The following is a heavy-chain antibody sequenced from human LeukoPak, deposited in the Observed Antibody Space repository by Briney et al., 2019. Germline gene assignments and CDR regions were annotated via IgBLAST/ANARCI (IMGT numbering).Heavy chain of an antibody. J-gene: IGHJ4*02. D-gene: IGHD5-18*01. CDR2: ISGSGDSI. CDR3: AKDLGYSYGRYYFDY. CDR1: GFTFINYG. V-gene: IGHV3-23*01. Sequence: GGSLRLSCAASGFTFINYGMSWVRQAPGKGLEWVAAISGSGDSIYHVDSVKGRFTISRDNSKNTLYLQMNSLRAEDTAVYYCAKDLGYSYGRYYFDYWGQGTLVTVSS.